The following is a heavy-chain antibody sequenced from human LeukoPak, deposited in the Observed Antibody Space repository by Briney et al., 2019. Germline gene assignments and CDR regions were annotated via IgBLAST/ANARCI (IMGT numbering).Heavy chain of an antibody. J-gene: IGHJ3*02. CDR1: RFNFSRYW. V-gene: IGHV3-49*04. CDR2: IRSKAYGGTT. Sequence: GGSLRLSCAASRFNFSRYWMNWVRQAPGKGLEWVGFIRSKAYGGTTEYAASVKGRFTISRDDSKSIAYLQMNSLKTEDTAVYYCTSARNPYYYDSSQEPPDAFDIWGQGTMVTVSS. CDR3: TSARNPYYYDSSQEPPDAFDI. D-gene: IGHD3-22*01.